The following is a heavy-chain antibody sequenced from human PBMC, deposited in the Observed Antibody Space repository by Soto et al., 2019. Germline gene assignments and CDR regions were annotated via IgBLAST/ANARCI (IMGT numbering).Heavy chain of an antibody. CDR1: GFTFSSYG. Sequence: PGGSLRLSCAASGFTFSSYGMHWVRQAPGKGLEWVAVIWYDGSNKYYADSVKGRFTISRDNSKNTLYLQMNSLRAENTAVYYCARDSLRIAARLFNYYYYMDVWGKGTTVTVSS. CDR3: ARDSLRIAARLFNYYYYMDV. CDR2: IWYDGSNK. D-gene: IGHD6-6*01. V-gene: IGHV3-33*01. J-gene: IGHJ6*03.